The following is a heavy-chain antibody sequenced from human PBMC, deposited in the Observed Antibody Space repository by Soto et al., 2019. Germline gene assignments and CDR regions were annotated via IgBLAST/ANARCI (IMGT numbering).Heavy chain of an antibody. CDR2: IKSKSDGGTT. CDR1: GFTFSYAW. J-gene: IGHJ1*01. D-gene: IGHD2-2*01. CDR3: TTDSEYQLHRSPKQ. Sequence: EVHLVESGGGLVKPGGSLRVSCAASGFTFSYAWMNWVRQAPGKGLQWVGRIKSKSDGGTTDYAAPVKGRFTISRDDSKNTLYLQMNSLKTEDTAVYYCTTDSEYQLHRSPKQWGQGTLVIVSS. V-gene: IGHV3-15*01.